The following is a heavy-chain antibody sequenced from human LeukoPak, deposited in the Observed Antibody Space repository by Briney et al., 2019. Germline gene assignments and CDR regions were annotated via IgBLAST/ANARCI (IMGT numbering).Heavy chain of an antibody. J-gene: IGHJ6*04. CDR1: GGTFSSYA. CDR3: ASSRGCSSTSCYVGGGWYYYYGMDV. V-gene: IGHV1-69*13. Sequence: GASVKVSCKASGGTFSSYAISWVRQAPGQGLEWMGGIIPIFGTANYAQKFQGRVTITADESTSTAYMELSSLRSEDTAVYYCASSRGCSSTSCYVGGGWYYYYGMDVRGKGTTVTVSS. CDR2: IIPIFGTA. D-gene: IGHD2-2*01.